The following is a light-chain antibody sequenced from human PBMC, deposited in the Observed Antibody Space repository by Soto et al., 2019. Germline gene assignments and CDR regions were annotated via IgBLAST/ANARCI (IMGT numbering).Light chain of an antibody. V-gene: IGLV1-51*01. Sequence: QAVVAQPPSISAAPGQKVTISCSGSSSNIGGNYVSGYQHVPRTAPKLLIYDNYKRASGSPDRFSASKSGTSATLGITGLQTGDEADYYCGTWDSSLDTVVFGGGTKLTVL. J-gene: IGLJ2*01. CDR3: GTWDSSLDTVV. CDR2: DNY. CDR1: SSNIGGNY.